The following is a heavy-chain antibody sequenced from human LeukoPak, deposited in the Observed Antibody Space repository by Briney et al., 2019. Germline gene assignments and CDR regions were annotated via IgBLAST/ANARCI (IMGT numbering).Heavy chain of an antibody. V-gene: IGHV4-34*01. CDR3: ARFEYSSGWYDRTYFDY. D-gene: IGHD6-19*01. Sequence: SETLSLTCAVYGGSFSGYYWSWIRQPPGKGLEWTGEINHSGSTNYNPSLKSRVTISVDTSKNQFSLKLSSVTAADTAVYYCARFEYSSGWYDRTYFDYWGQGTLVTVSS. J-gene: IGHJ4*02. CDR2: INHSGST. CDR1: GGSFSGYY.